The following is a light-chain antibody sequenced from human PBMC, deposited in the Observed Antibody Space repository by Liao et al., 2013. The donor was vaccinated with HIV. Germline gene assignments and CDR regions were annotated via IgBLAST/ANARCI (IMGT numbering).Light chain of an antibody. CDR2: QDS. CDR3: QAWDSSTVVV. J-gene: IGLJ2*01. V-gene: IGLV3-21*01. Sequence: SYVLTQPPSVSVAPGKTARITCGGNNIGSKSVHWYQQKPGQAPVLVIYQDSKRPSGIPERFSGSNSGNTATLTISGTQAMDEADYYCQAWDSSTVVVFGGGTKLTVL. CDR1: NIGSKS.